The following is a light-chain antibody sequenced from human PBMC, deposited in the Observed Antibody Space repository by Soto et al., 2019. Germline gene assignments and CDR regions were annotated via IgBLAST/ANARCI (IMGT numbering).Light chain of an antibody. CDR1: QSVSSSY. CDR3: QQDYNLPWT. CDR2: GAS. J-gene: IGKJ1*01. Sequence: EIVLTLSPGTLSLSPGERVTLSCRASQSVSSSYLTWYQQKPGQAPRLLIYGASTRATGIPARFSGSGSGTDFTLTISSLQPEDFAVYYCQQDYNLPWTFGQGTKVDIK. V-gene: IGKV3D-7*01.